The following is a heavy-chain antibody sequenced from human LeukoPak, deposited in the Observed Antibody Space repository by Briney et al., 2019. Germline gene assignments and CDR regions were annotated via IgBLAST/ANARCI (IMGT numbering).Heavy chain of an antibody. Sequence: NPSETLSLTCTVSGGSISSSSYYWGWIRQPPGKGLEWIGSIYYSGSTYYNPSLKSRVTISVDTSKNQFSLKLSSVTAADTAVYYCARLPGDSSLDWFDPWGQGTLVTVSP. CDR2: IYYSGST. V-gene: IGHV4-39*01. J-gene: IGHJ5*02. CDR3: ARLPGDSSLDWFDP. D-gene: IGHD6-13*01. CDR1: GGSISSSSYY.